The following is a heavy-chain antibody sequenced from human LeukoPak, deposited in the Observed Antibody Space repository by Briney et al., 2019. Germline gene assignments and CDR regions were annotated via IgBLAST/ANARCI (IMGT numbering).Heavy chain of an antibody. CDR1: GFTFSSYG. Sequence: GGSLRLSCAASGFTFSSYGMHWVRQAPGKGLEWVAVISYDGSNKYYADSVKGRFTISRDNSKNTLYLQMNSLRAEDTAVYYCGKDRDSFGELLYDAFEMWGQGTMVTVSS. J-gene: IGHJ3*02. D-gene: IGHD3-10*01. V-gene: IGHV3-30*18. CDR2: ISYDGSNK. CDR3: GKDRDSFGELLYDAFEM.